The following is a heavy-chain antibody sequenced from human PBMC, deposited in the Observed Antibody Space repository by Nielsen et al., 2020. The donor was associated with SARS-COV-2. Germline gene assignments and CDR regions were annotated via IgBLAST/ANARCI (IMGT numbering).Heavy chain of an antibody. CDR1: GFTFSSYW. J-gene: IGHJ4*02. CDR2: INSDGSST. V-gene: IGHV3-74*01. D-gene: IGHD1-26*01. Sequence: GESLKISCAASGFTFSSYWMHWVRQAPGKGLVWVSRINSDGSSTSYADSVKGRFTISRDNAKNTLYLQMNSLRAEDTAVYYCARDGPVGATGFDYWGQGTLVTVSS. CDR3: ARDGPVGATGFDY.